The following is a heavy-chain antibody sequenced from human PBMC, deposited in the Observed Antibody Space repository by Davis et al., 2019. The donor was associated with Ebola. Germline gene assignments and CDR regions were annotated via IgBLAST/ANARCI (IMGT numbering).Heavy chain of an antibody. Sequence: SETLSLTCTVSGGSISSGGYYWSWIRQHPGKGLEWIGYIYYSGSTYYNPSLKSRVTISVDTSKNHFSLKLSSVTAADTAVYYCARQSSSSWGDYWGQGALVTVSS. D-gene: IGHD6-6*01. V-gene: IGHV4-31*03. J-gene: IGHJ4*02. CDR2: IYYSGST. CDR3: ARQSSSSWGDY. CDR1: GGSISSGGYY.